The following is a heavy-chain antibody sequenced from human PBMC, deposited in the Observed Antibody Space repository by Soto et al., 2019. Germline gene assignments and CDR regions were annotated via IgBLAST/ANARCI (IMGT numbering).Heavy chain of an antibody. CDR3: ATGDYDFSGLSVYWFDP. D-gene: IGHD3-22*01. CDR2: ISYDGRNK. CDR1: GFTFSNYA. J-gene: IGHJ5*02. V-gene: IGHV3-30*03. Sequence: QVQLVESGGGVVQPERSLRLSCAASGFTFSNYAMHWVRQAPGKGPEWVAAISYDGRNKYYADSVKGRFTISRDNSKNTLDKHKNSLIAEVTGVYYEATGDYDFSGLSVYWFDPWGQGTLVTVSS.